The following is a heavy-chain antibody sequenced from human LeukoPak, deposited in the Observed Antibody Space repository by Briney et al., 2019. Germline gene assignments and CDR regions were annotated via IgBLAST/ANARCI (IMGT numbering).Heavy chain of an antibody. J-gene: IGHJ4*02. CDR2: INPNSGGT. CDR3: ARVGGGSSPRYYFDY. V-gene: IGHV1-2*02. D-gene: IGHD6-6*01. Sequence: GASVKVSCKASGYTFTGYYMHWVRQAPGQGLEWMGWINPNSGGTNYAQKFQGRVTMTRDTSISTAYMELSRLRSDDTAVYYCARVGGGSSPRYYFDYWGQGILVTVSS. CDR1: GYTFTGYY.